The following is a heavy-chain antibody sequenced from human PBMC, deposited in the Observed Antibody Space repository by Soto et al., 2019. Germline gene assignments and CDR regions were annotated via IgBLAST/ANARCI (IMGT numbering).Heavy chain of an antibody. CDR1: GFTFSSYA. Sequence: LRLSCAASGFTFSSYAMSWVRQAPGKGLEWVSAISGSGGSTYYADSVKGRFTISRDNSKNTLHLQMNSLRAEDTAVYYCAKSRSTYYYDSSGSLFDYWGQGTLVTVSS. J-gene: IGHJ4*02. D-gene: IGHD3-22*01. CDR2: ISGSGGST. V-gene: IGHV3-23*01. CDR3: AKSRSTYYYDSSGSLFDY.